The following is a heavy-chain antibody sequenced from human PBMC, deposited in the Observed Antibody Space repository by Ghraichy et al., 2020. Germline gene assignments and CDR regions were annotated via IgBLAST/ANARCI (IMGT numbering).Heavy chain of an antibody. D-gene: IGHD3-3*02. CDR3: ARVPSKTIFGVVMDSGFDY. V-gene: IGHV3-23*01. J-gene: IGHJ4*02. Sequence: GESLNISCEASGFTFNNYALTWVRQAPGQGLQWVSTISANGGSPYYADSVKGRFTISRDNSKKTLYLQMKILRAEDTAIYYCARVPSKTIFGVVMDSGFDYWGQGTLVTVSS. CDR2: ISANGGSP. CDR1: GFTFNNYA.